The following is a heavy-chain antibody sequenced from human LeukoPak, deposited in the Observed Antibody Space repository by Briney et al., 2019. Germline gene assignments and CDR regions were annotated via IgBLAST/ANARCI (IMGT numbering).Heavy chain of an antibody. CDR1: GGTFSSYA. J-gene: IGHJ4*02. Sequence: SLKVSCKASGGTFSSYAINWVRQAPGQGLEWMGGIIPIFGTANYAQKFHDRVTITADESTSTTYMELSSLRSEDTAIYYCASRLYCSNARCRNFPFAYWGQGTLVTVSS. D-gene: IGHD2-2*01. V-gene: IGHV1-69*13. CDR2: IIPIFGTA. CDR3: ASRLYCSNARCRNFPFAY.